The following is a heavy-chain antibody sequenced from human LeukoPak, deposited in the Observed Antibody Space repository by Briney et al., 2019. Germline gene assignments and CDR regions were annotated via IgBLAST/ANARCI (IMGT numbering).Heavy chain of an antibody. D-gene: IGHD3-22*01. Sequence: SETVSLTCPVSGGSLSSYYWSWIGQPRGRGRDWVGYSYFSGRKNYIPSLKRRVTISVDTSNTQFSLKLSSVNTADTAVYYRASSYYYDSSGYYFPSYYYYYGMDVWGQGTTVTVSS. CDR2: SYFSGRK. CDR1: GGSLSSYY. V-gene: IGHV4-59*01. CDR3: ASSYYYDSSGYYFPSYYYYYGMDV. J-gene: IGHJ6*02.